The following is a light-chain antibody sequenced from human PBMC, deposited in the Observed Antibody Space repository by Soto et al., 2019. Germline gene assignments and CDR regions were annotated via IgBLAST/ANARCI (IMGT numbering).Light chain of an antibody. CDR3: QHYKMYSPWT. Sequence: DLQMTQSASPLPASLGDRVTITCRASQSISNWLAWYQQKPLTAPKLLIYHASTLESGVPSRFSGSGSATEFTPTISSLQPDDFATYYCQHYKMYSPWTFGQGTKVDIK. CDR1: QSISNW. J-gene: IGKJ1*01. CDR2: HAS. V-gene: IGKV1-5*01.